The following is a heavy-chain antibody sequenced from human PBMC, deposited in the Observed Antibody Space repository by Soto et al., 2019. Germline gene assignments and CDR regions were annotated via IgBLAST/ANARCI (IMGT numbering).Heavy chain of an antibody. V-gene: IGHV3-30*03. CDR3: ASPREGQWLVFDH. CDR1: GFTFNSYG. D-gene: IGHD6-19*01. J-gene: IGHJ4*02. CDR2: ISYDSTKT. Sequence: PGGSLRLSCAASGFTFNSYGMHWVRQGPGNGLEWVAFISYDSTKTYYADSVKGRFTISRDNSNSALYVQMNSLTGEDTAAYFCASPREGQWLVFDHWGQRTLVTVSS.